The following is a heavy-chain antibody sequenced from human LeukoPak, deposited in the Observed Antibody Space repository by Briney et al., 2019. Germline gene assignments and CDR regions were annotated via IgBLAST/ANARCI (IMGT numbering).Heavy chain of an antibody. V-gene: IGHV3-48*03. CDR1: GFTFSSYE. J-gene: IGHJ4*02. D-gene: IGHD5-24*01. CDR2: ISSSGSTI. Sequence: GGSLRLSCAASGFTFSSYEMNWVRQAPGKGLEWVSYISSSGSTIYYADSVKGRFTISRDNAKNSVYLQMNSLRAEDMAVYYCARDYKYAFDNWGQGPLLSVSS. CDR3: ARDYKYAFDN.